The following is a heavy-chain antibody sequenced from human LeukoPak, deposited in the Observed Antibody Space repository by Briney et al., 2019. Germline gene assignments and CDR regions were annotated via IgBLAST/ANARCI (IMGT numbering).Heavy chain of an antibody. CDR1: GFTFSSYA. J-gene: IGHJ5*02. V-gene: IGHV3-30*04. CDR2: ISYDGSNK. D-gene: IGHD1-26*01. Sequence: PGGSLRLSCAASGFTFSSYAMHWVRQAPGKGLEWVAVISYDGSNKYYADSVKGRFTISRDNSKNTLYLQMNSLRSDDTAVYYCARVYSGSYPNWFDPWGQGTLVTVSS. CDR3: ARVYSGSYPNWFDP.